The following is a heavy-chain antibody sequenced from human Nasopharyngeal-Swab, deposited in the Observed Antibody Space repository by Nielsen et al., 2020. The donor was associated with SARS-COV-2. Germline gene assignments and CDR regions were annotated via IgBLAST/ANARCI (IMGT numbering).Heavy chain of an antibody. CDR3: ARAGYDILTGYDSPFDY. V-gene: IGHV3-7*01. Sequence: GESLKISCAASGFTFSDSAIHWVRQAPGKGLEWVANIKQDGSEKYYVDSVKGRFTISRDNAKNSLYLQMNSLRAEDTAVYYCARAGYDILTGYDSPFDYWGQGTLVTVSS. CDR2: IKQDGSEK. CDR1: GFTFSDSA. D-gene: IGHD3-9*01. J-gene: IGHJ4*02.